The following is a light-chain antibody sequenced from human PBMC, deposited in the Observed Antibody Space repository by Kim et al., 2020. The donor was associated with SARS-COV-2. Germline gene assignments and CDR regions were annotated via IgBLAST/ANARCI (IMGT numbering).Light chain of an antibody. V-gene: IGLV1-40*01. CDR3: QSYDNTLSGRV. J-gene: IGLJ3*02. Sequence: QRVSISCTGSISNIVSHYDVHWYQHLPGKAPKLLISNNNHRPSGVPDRFSASKSDTSASLAITGLQTDDEADYYCQSYDNTLSGRVFGGGTQLTVL. CDR2: NNN. CDR1: ISNIVSHYD.